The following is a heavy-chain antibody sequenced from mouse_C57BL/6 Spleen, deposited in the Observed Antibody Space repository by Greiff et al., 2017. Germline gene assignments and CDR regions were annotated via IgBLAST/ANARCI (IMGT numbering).Heavy chain of an antibody. J-gene: IGHJ3*01. CDR3: ARGGDYFWFGD. Sequence: QVQLQQPGAELVRPGSSVKLSCKASGYTFTSYWMAWVKQRPGQGLEWIGNIYPGDSETHYNQKFKGKATLTVDKSSSTAYMQLSSLTSEDSAVYYCARGGDYFWFGDRGTGPLVTASA. D-gene: IGHD2-4*01. CDR2: IYPGDSET. CDR1: GYTFTSYW. V-gene: IGHV1-61*01.